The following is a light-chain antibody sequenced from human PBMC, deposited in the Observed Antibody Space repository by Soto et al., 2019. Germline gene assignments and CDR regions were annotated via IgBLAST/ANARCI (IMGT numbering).Light chain of an antibody. V-gene: IGKV3-15*01. Sequence: EIGITQSPATLSVSPGERATLSCRASQSVSSNLAWYQQKPGQAPRLLIYGASTRATGIPARFSGSGSGTEFTLTISSLQSEDFAVYYCQQRSNWPRTFGQGTKGDIK. CDR1: QSVSSN. CDR3: QQRSNWPRT. CDR2: GAS. J-gene: IGKJ1*01.